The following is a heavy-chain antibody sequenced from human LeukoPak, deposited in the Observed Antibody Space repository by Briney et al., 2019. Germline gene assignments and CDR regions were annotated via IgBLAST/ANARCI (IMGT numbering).Heavy chain of an antibody. V-gene: IGHV3-7*01. CDR1: GFSFTTYW. D-gene: IGHD3-3*01. CDR3: ARDQFAVDDALDI. Sequence: GGSLRLSCAASGFSFTTYWMGWVRQAPGKGLEWVANIKQDGTEKYYVDSVKGRFTISRDNAKNSLYLQMNSLRAEDTAVYYCARDQFAVDDALDIWGQGTMVTVSS. J-gene: IGHJ3*02. CDR2: IKQDGTEK.